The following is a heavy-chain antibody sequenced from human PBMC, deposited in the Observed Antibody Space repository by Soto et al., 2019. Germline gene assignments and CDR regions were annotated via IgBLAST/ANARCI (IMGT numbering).Heavy chain of an antibody. Sequence: ASVKVSCKASGGTFSSYAISWVRQAPGQGPEWMGGIIPIFGTANYAQKFQGRVTITADESTSTAYMELSSLRSEDTAVYYCAGYYYDSSGYSHLGAFDIWGQGTMVTVSS. D-gene: IGHD3-22*01. CDR2: IIPIFGTA. CDR3: AGYYYDSSGYSHLGAFDI. V-gene: IGHV1-69*13. J-gene: IGHJ3*02. CDR1: GGTFSSYA.